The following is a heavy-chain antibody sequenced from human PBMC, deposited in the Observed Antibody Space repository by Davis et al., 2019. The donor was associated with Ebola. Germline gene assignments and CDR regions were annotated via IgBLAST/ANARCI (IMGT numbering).Heavy chain of an antibody. J-gene: IGHJ6*04. CDR2: IKQDGSEK. Sequence: PGGSLRLSCAASGFTFRSYWMSWVRQAPGKGLEWVANIKQDGSEKYYVDSVKGRFTISRDNAKNSLYLQMNSLIADDTAVYYCARDTSCRTTSCYIHYSGMDVWGKGTTVTVSS. CDR3: ARDTSCRTTSCYIHYSGMDV. CDR1: GFTFRSYW. D-gene: IGHD2-2*01. V-gene: IGHV3-7*01.